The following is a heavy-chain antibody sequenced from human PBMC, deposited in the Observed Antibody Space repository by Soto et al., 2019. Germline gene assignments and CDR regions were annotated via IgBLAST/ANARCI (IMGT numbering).Heavy chain of an antibody. CDR2: IIPILGIA. V-gene: IGHV1-69*02. J-gene: IGHJ6*03. CDR3: ARKSQHYYYYMDV. CDR1: GGTFSSYT. Sequence: SVKVSCKASGGTFSSYTISWVRQAPGQGLEWMGRIIPILGIANYAQKFQGRVTITADKSTSTAYMELSSLRSEDTAVYYCARKSQHYYYYMDVWGKGTTVTVSS.